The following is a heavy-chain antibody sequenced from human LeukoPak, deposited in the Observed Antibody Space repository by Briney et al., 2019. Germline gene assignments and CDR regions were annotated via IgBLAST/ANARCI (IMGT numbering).Heavy chain of an antibody. Sequence: DSVKVSCKASGYTFTSYGISWVRQAPGQGLEWMGWINPNSGGTNYAQKFQGRVTMTRDTSISTAYMELSRLRSDDTAVYYCARSRIAVAGTTNLDYWGQGTLVTVSS. CDR1: GYTFTSYG. CDR2: INPNSGGT. J-gene: IGHJ4*02. V-gene: IGHV1-2*02. CDR3: ARSRIAVAGTTNLDY. D-gene: IGHD6-19*01.